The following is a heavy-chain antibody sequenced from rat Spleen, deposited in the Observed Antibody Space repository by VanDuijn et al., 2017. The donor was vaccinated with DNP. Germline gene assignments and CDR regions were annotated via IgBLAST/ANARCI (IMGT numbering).Heavy chain of an antibody. CDR1: GFTFSNYG. V-gene: IGHV5-19*01. D-gene: IGHD3-4*01. CDR2: ISPSGCST. J-gene: IGHJ3*01. CDR3: TPGTPNWFAY. Sequence: VQLAESGGGLVQPGRSLKLSCAASGFTFSNYGMHWIRQAPTKGLEWVASISPSGCSTYYRDSVKGRCTISRDNAKSTLYLQTDSLRSEDQATYYCTPGTPNWFAYWGQGTLVTVSS.